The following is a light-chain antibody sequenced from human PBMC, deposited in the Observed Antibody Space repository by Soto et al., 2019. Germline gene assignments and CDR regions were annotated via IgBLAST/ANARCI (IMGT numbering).Light chain of an antibody. CDR3: QSYDSSLSGVV. CDR2: GNS. Sequence: QSVLTQPPSVSGAPGQRVTISFTGSSSNIGAGYDVHWYQQLPGTAPKLRSSGNSNRPSGVPDRFSGSKSGTSASLAITGLQAEDGADYYCQSYDSSLSGVVFGGGTKLTV. CDR1: SSNIGAGYD. V-gene: IGLV1-40*01. J-gene: IGLJ2*01.